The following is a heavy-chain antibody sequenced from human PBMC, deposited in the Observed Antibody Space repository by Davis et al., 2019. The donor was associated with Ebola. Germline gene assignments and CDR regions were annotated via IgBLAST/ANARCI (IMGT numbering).Heavy chain of an antibody. CDR3: ARDRSSGWYGWFDP. V-gene: IGHV4-59*01. CDR1: GGSFSGYY. Sequence: MPGGSLRLSCAVYGGSFSGYYWSWIRQPPGKGLEWIGYIYYSGSTNYNPSLKSRVTISVDTSKNQFSLKLSSVTAADTAVYYCARDRSSGWYGWFDPWGQGTLVTVSS. D-gene: IGHD6-19*01. J-gene: IGHJ5*02. CDR2: IYYSGST.